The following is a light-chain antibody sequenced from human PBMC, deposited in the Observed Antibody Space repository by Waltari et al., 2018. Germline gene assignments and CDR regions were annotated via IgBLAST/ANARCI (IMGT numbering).Light chain of an antibody. CDR2: GNS. Sequence: QSVLTQPPSVSGAPGQRVTISCTGRSSNLGAGYDLPWYQQLPGTAPKLLSYGNSNRPSGVPDRFSGSKSGTSASLAITVLQAEDEADYYCQSYDSSLSGWVFGGGTKLTVL. CDR3: QSYDSSLSGWV. CDR1: SSNLGAGYD. J-gene: IGLJ3*02. V-gene: IGLV1-40*01.